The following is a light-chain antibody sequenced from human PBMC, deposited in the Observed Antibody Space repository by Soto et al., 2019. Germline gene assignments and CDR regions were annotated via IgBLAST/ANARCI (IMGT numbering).Light chain of an antibody. CDR1: QSVSSN. CDR2: GAS. V-gene: IGKV3-15*01. Sequence: DIVLTQSPAPLSVSPGERAPLSCRASQSVSSNLAWYQQKPGQDPRLPIYGASTRATGIPARFSGSGSGTEFTLTISSLQSEDFAVYYCQQYNNWHQTFGQGTKVDIK. J-gene: IGKJ1*01. CDR3: QQYNNWHQT.